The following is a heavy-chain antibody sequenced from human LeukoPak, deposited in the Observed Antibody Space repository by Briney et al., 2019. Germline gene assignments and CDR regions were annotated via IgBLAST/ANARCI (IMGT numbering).Heavy chain of an antibody. CDR1: GFTFSSYA. CDR3: AKALYYYDSSGYGGLKDAFDI. D-gene: IGHD3-22*01. J-gene: IGHJ3*02. Sequence: GGSLRLSCAASGFTFSSYAMSWVRQAPGKGLEWVSAISGSGGSTYYADSVKGGFTISRDNSKNTLYLQMNSLRAEDTAVYYCAKALYYYDSSGYGGLKDAFDIWGQGTMVTVSS. CDR2: ISGSGGST. V-gene: IGHV3-23*01.